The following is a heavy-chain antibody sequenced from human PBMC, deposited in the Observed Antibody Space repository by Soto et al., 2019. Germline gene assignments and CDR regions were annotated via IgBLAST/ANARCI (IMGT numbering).Heavy chain of an antibody. V-gene: IGHV1-69*13. CDR3: ARRYYDISTGYYQYYYYGMDV. Sequence: GASVKVSCKASGGTFSSYAISWVRQAPGQGLEWMGGIIPIFGTANYAQKFQGRVTITADESTSTAYMELSSLRSEDTAVYYCARRYYDISTGYYQYYYYGMDVWGQGTTVTVSS. CDR1: GGTFSSYA. D-gene: IGHD3-9*01. CDR2: IIPIFGTA. J-gene: IGHJ6*02.